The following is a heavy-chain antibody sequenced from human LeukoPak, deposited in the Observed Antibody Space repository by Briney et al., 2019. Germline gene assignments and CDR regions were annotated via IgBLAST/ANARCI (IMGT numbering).Heavy chain of an antibody. CDR1: EFTFSTYS. CDR2: ITSSGSTV. V-gene: IGHV3-48*01. Sequence: GGSLRLSCAASEFTFSTYSMNWVRQAPGQGLEWLSHITSSGSTVFYADSVKGRFTISRDNANNSASLQMNSLRADDTAVYYCARGYSWSSYSNYYYYMDVWGKGTTVTVSS. J-gene: IGHJ6*03. D-gene: IGHD5-12*01. CDR3: ARGYSWSSYSNYYYYMDV.